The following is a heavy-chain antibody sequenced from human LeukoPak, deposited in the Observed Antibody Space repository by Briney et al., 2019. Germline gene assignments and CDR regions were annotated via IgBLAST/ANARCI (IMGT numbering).Heavy chain of an antibody. CDR3: ARETSWRNYYYMDV. J-gene: IGHJ6*03. V-gene: IGHV4-59*01. CDR2: IYYSGST. D-gene: IGHD5-24*01. Sequence: PSETLSLTCTVSDGSISTYYWSWIRQPPGKGLEWIGDIYYSGSTNYNPSLKSRVTISVDTSKNQFSLKLSSVTAADTAVYYCARETSWRNYYYMDVWGKGTTVTISS. CDR1: DGSISTYY.